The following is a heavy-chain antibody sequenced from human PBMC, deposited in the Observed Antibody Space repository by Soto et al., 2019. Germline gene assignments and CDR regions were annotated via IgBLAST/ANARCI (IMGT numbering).Heavy chain of an antibody. D-gene: IGHD2-15*01. J-gene: IGHJ4*02. CDR2: IWYDGSNK. CDR3: ARWGCSGSNCNLNQRSFDL. CDR1: GFIFNEYG. Sequence: QVQLVESGGGVVQPGRSLRLSCAASGFIFNEYGMPWVRQAPGKGLEWVAVIWYDGSNKYYADSVRGRFTFSRDNSRNTRALQMNSLRVEDTAIYYCARWGCSGSNCNLNQRSFDLWGQGTLVTVSS. V-gene: IGHV3-33*01.